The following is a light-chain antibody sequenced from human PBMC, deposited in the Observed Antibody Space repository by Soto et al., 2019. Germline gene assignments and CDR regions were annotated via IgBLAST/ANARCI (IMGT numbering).Light chain of an antibody. CDR2: GAS. CDR1: QSVSSSY. V-gene: IGKV3-20*01. Sequence: EIVLTQSPGTLSLSPGERATLSCRASQSVSSSYLAWYQQKPGQAPRLLIYGASSRATGIPDRFSGSGSGTDFPLTISRLEPEDFAVYYCQQYSSSTWTFGQGTKV. J-gene: IGKJ1*01. CDR3: QQYSSSTWT.